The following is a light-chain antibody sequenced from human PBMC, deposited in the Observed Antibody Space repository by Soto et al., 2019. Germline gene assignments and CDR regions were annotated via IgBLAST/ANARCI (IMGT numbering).Light chain of an antibody. V-gene: IGLV2-8*01. CDR2: EVS. CDR1: SSDVGAYNY. J-gene: IGLJ1*01. Sequence: QSALTQPPSASGSTGQSVTISCTGTSSDVGAYNYVSWYQQHPGKAPKLIIYEVSKRPSGVPDRFAGSKSGNSASLTVAGLQAEDEADYYVRSYGGNYTLYVFGTGTKLTVL. CDR3: RSYGGNYTLYV.